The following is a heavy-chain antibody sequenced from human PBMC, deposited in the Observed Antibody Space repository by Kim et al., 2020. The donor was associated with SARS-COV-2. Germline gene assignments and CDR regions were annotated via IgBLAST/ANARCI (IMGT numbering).Heavy chain of an antibody. D-gene: IGHD3-9*01. V-gene: IGHV3-30*18. CDR1: GFTFSSYG. CDR3: AKDDDNSLTGYFTAPVY. J-gene: IGHJ4*02. Sequence: GGSLRLSCAASGFTFSSYGMHWVRQAPGKGLEWVAVISYDGSNKYYADSVKGRFTISRDNSKNTLYLQMNSLRAEDTAVYYCAKDDDNSLTGYFTAPVYWGQGTLVTVSS. CDR2: ISYDGSNK.